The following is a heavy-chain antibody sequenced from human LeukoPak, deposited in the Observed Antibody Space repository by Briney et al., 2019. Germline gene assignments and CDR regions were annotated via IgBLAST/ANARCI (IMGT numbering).Heavy chain of an antibody. CDR1: GYTFSGYY. Sequence: ASVKVSFKASGYTFSGYYIHWVRQAPGQGLEWMGWINTNSGGTKYAQRFQGRVTMTRDTSISTAYMEVSRLRSDDTAVYFCASSRFLEWLYLLDYWGQGTLVTVSS. J-gene: IGHJ4*02. CDR2: INTNSGGT. CDR3: ASSRFLEWLYLLDY. D-gene: IGHD3-3*01. V-gene: IGHV1-2*02.